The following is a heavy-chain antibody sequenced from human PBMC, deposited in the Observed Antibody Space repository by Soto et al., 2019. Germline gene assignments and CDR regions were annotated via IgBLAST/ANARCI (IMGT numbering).Heavy chain of an antibody. CDR2: ISYDGSNK. Sequence: GSLRLSGAASVFTCSSYGMHWVRQAPGKGLEWVAVISYDGSNKYYADSVKGRFTISRDNSKNTLYLQMNSLRAEDTAVYYCARTSIGFLEWLGYFDYWGQGTLVTVSS. CDR3: ARTSIGFLEWLGYFDY. J-gene: IGHJ4*02. D-gene: IGHD3-3*02. CDR1: VFTCSSYG. V-gene: IGHV3-30*03.